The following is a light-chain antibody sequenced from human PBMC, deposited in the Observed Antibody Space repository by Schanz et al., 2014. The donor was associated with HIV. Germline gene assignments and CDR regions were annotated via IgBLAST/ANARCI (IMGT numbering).Light chain of an antibody. V-gene: IGKV3D-15*01. CDR2: DAS. CDR1: QSVRSRY. CDR3: QQYNNWPRT. Sequence: EILMTQSPGTLSLSPGERATLSCRASQSVRSRYLAWYQQKPGQAPRLLIYDASSRATGIPDRFSGRGSGTEFTLTISSLQSEDFAVYYCQQYNNWPRTFGQGTKVEF. J-gene: IGKJ1*01.